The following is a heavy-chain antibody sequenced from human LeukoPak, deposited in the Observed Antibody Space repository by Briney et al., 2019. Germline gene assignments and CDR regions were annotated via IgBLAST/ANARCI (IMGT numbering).Heavy chain of an antibody. Sequence: PSETLSLTCTVSGGSISSPSYYWGWIRQPPGEGLEWIGSIYSSGGTYYNPSLKSRLTISVDTSKNQFSLRLTSVTAADTAVYYCARGWGYFDYWGQGTLVTVSS. J-gene: IGHJ4*02. D-gene: IGHD6-19*01. CDR2: IYSSGGT. CDR3: ARGWGYFDY. V-gene: IGHV4-39*07. CDR1: GGSISSPSYY.